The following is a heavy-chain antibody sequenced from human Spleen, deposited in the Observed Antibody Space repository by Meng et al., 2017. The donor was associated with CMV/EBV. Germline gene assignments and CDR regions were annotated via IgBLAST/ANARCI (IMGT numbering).Heavy chain of an antibody. CDR2: INHSGST. V-gene: IGHV4-34*01. D-gene: IGHD2-2*01. CDR3: ARWKLRGYCSSTSCYGSWFDP. Sequence: GYYWSWIRQPPGKGLEWIGEINHSGSTNYNPSLKSRVTISVDTSKNQFSLKLSSVIAADTAVYYCARWKLRGYCSSTSCYGSWFDPWGQGTLVTVSS. J-gene: IGHJ5*02. CDR1: GYY.